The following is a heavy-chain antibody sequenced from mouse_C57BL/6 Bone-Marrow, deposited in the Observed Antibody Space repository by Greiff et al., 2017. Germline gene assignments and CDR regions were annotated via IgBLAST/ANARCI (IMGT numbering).Heavy chain of an antibody. CDR2: ISSGGSYT. V-gene: IGHV5-6*01. J-gene: IGHJ3*01. CDR1: GFTFSSYG. D-gene: IGHD1-1*01. Sequence: EVKLMESGGDLVKPGGSLKLSCAASGFTFSSYGMSWVRQTPDKRLEWVATISSGGSYTYYPDSVKGRFTISRDNAKNTLYLQLSSLKSEDTAMYYCARLCYGSSLAWFAYWGRGTLVTVSA. CDR3: ARLCYGSSLAWFAY.